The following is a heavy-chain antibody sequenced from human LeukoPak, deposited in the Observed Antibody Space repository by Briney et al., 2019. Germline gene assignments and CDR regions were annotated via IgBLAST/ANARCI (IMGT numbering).Heavy chain of an antibody. CDR1: GGSISTYY. CDR3: ARVGDGYNNRPFDY. J-gene: IGHJ4*02. Sequence: PSETLSLTCTVSGGSISTYYWSWIRQPPGKGLEWIGYIYYTGSTNYNPSLKSRVTISVDTSKNQFSLKLSSVIAADTAVYYCARVGDGYNNRPFDYWGQGTLVTVSS. V-gene: IGHV4-59*01. D-gene: IGHD5-24*01. CDR2: IYYTGST.